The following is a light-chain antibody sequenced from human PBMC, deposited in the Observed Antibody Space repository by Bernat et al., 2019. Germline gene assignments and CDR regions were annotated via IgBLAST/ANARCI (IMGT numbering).Light chain of an antibody. CDR3: SSYAGSYAYV. Sequence: QSALTQPRSVSGSPGQSVTISCTGTSSDVGGYNYVSWYQQHPGKAPKPMIYDVSKRPSGVPDRFSGSKSGNTASLTISGLQAEDEADYYCSSYAGSYAYVFGGGTKVTVL. V-gene: IGLV2-11*01. CDR2: DVS. CDR1: SSDVGGYNY. J-gene: IGLJ1*01.